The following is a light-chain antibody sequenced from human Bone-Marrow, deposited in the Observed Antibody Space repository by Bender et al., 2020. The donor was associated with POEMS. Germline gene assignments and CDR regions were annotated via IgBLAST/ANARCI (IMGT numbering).Light chain of an antibody. Sequence: QSALTQPASVSGSPGQSITISCTGTSSDVGGYNYVSWYQQHPGKAPKLMIYDVSNRPSGVSNRFSGSKSGNTASLTISGLQADDEGDYHCCSYAGSRTFVLFGGGTKLTVL. J-gene: IGLJ3*02. V-gene: IGLV2-14*03. CDR3: CSYAGSRTFVL. CDR2: DVS. CDR1: SSDVGGYNY.